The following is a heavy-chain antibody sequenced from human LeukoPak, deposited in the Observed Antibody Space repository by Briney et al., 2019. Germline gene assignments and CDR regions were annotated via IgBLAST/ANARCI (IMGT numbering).Heavy chain of an antibody. Sequence: GGSLRLSCAASGFSFSTTWMHWVRQAPGKGLEWVALIYSDSSRTTYADSVKGRFTISRDNAKNTVYLQMSSLRVEDTAVYFCTKDAGYASDYWGQGIRVPVSS. D-gene: IGHD5-18*01. V-gene: IGHV3-74*01. CDR3: TKDAGYASDY. CDR1: GFSFSTTW. CDR2: IYSDSSRT. J-gene: IGHJ4*02.